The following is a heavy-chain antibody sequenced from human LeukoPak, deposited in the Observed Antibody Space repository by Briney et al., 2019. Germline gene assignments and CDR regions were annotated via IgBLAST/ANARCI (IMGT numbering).Heavy chain of an antibody. CDR1: GFTFRSYA. J-gene: IGHJ4*02. D-gene: IGHD3-3*01. V-gene: IGHV3-23*01. Sequence: PGGSLRLSCAASGFTFRSYAMSWVRLAPGKGLEWVSATAGSGGSTYYADSVKGRFTISRDNSKNTLYLQMNSLRAEDTAVYYCARLREIPVFGVVTKSTSYFDYWGQGTLVTVSS. CDR2: TAGSGGST. CDR3: ARLREIPVFGVVTKSTSYFDY.